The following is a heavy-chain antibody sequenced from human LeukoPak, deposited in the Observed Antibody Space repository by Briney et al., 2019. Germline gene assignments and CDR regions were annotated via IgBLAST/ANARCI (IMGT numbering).Heavy chain of an antibody. D-gene: IGHD6-13*01. J-gene: IGHJ6*04. CDR2: IKRKTDGGTT. Sequence: PGGSLRLSCAASGFTFSNAWMSWVRQAPGKGLEWVGRIKRKTDGGTTDYAAPVKGRFTISRDDSKNTLYLQMNSLKTEDTAVYYCTTEGSSCWLTGYNYYYGMDVWGKGTTVTVSS. CDR1: GFTFSNAW. CDR3: TTEGSSCWLTGYNYYYGMDV. V-gene: IGHV3-15*01.